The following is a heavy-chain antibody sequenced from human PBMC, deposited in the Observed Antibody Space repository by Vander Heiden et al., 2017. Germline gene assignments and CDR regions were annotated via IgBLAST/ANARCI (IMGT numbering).Heavy chain of an antibody. CDR3: ARGGDYYYYYGMDV. V-gene: IGHV1-2*02. Sequence: QVQLVPSGAEVKKPGASVTVFCQASGYTFPGYYMHWVRQAPGQGLEWMGWSNPNSGGTNEAQKFQGRVTMTRDTSISTAYMELSRLRSDDTAVYYCARGGDYYYYYGMDVWGQGTTVTVSS. J-gene: IGHJ6*02. D-gene: IGHD2-21*02. CDR1: GYTFPGYY. CDR2: SNPNSGGT.